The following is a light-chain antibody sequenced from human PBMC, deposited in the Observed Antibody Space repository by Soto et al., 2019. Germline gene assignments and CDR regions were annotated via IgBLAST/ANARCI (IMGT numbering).Light chain of an antibody. CDR2: SNN. CDR3: QSYDSSLSCYV. V-gene: IGLV1-40*01. J-gene: IGLJ1*01. Sequence: QSALTQQPSVSGAPGQRVTISCTGSSSNIGAGYDVHWYQQLPGTAPKVLIYSNNNRPSGAPDRFSGSKSGTSASLAITGLQAEDEADYYCQSYDSSLSCYVFGTGTKVTVL. CDR1: SSNIGAGYD.